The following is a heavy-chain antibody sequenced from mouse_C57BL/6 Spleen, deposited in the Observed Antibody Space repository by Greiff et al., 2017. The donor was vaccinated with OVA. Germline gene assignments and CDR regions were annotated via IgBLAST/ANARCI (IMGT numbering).Heavy chain of an antibody. CDR1: GYAFTNYL. CDR2: ITPGSGGT. D-gene: IGHD2-4*01. Sequence: QVQLQQSGAELVRPGTSVKVSCKASGYAFTNYLIEWVKQRPGQGLAWIGVITPGSGGTNYNEKFQGKATLTADKSSSTAYMQLSSLTSEDSAVYFCARSLYYDYDGAWFAYWGQGTLVTVSA. CDR3: ARSLYYDYDGAWFAY. J-gene: IGHJ3*01. V-gene: IGHV1-54*01.